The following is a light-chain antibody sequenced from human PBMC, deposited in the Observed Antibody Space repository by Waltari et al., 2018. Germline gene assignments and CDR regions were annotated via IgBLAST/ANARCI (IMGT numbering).Light chain of an antibody. Sequence: QSALIQPASVSGSPGQSTTISCPGTSSDVGGYNFVSWYQHHPGRAPKLMIYDVNKRPSGVSHRFSGSKSGDTASLTISGLLTEDEADYYCSSYAGSSIPVVFGGGTKLTVL. CDR2: DVN. CDR3: SSYAGSSIPVV. V-gene: IGLV2-23*02. CDR1: SSDVGGYNF. J-gene: IGLJ2*01.